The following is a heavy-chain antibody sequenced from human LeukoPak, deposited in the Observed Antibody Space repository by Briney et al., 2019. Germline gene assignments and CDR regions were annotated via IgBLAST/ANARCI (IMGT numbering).Heavy chain of an antibody. J-gene: IGHJ4*02. V-gene: IGHV3-30*02. CDR1: GFTFSSYG. Sequence: PGGSLRLSCAASGFTFSSYGMHWVRQAPGKGLEWVAFIRYDGSNKYYADSVKGRFTISRDNSKNTLYLQMNSLRAEDTAVYYCARATCSSTSCYTDYWGQGTLVTVSS. D-gene: IGHD2-2*02. CDR3: ARATCSSTSCYTDY. CDR2: IRYDGSNK.